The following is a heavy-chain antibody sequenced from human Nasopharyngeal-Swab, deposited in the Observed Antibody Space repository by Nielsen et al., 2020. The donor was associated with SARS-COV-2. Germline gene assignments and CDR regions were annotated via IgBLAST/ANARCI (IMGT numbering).Heavy chain of an antibody. Sequence: SETLSLTCALSGAIVSSNSAAWNWIRQSPSRGLEWLGRTYYRSKWYNDYAVSVKSRITINPDTSKNQFSLQLNSVTPEDTAVYYCARASDAVAGLDYWGQGTLVTVSS. V-gene: IGHV6-1*01. CDR2: TYYRSKWYN. D-gene: IGHD6-19*01. CDR3: ARASDAVAGLDY. CDR1: GAIVSSNSAA. J-gene: IGHJ4*02.